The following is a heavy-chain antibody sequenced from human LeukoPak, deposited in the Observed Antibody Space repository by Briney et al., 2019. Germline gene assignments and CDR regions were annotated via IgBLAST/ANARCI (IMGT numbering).Heavy chain of an antibody. V-gene: IGHV3-7*01. CDR2: IKQDGSEK. J-gene: IGHJ4*02. CDR1: GFTFSSYA. D-gene: IGHD3-16*01. CDR3: ASGRQLGY. Sequence: GGSLRLSCAASGFTFSSYAMHWVRQAPGKGLEWVANIKQDGSEKYYVDSVKGRFTISRDNAKNSLYLQMNSLRAEDTALYYCASGRQLGYWGQGTLVTVSS.